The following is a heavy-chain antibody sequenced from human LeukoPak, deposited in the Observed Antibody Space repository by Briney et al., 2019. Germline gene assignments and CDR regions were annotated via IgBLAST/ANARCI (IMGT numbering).Heavy chain of an antibody. V-gene: IGHV4-39*01. J-gene: IGHJ4*02. CDR2: IYYSGNT. Sequence: SETLSLTCTVSSGSIRSSGYYWVWIRQPPGKGLELVASIYYSGNTYYNPSLKGRVTISADTAKNQLSLKLNTLTAADTAVYYCARRHVSTTLEPAWGQGVLVTVSS. D-gene: IGHD4-11*01. CDR1: SGSIRSSGYY. CDR3: ARRHVSTTLEPA.